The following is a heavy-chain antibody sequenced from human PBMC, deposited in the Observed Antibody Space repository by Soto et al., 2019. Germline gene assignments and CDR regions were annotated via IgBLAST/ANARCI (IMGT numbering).Heavy chain of an antibody. CDR2: INPSGGST. CDR1: GYTFTSYY. Sequence: ASVKVSCKASGYTFTSYYMHWVRQAPGQGLEWMGIINPSGGSTSYAQKFQGRVTMTRDTSTSTVYMELSSLRSEDTAVYYCARVIEAAAAKSHFDYWGQGTLVTVS. V-gene: IGHV1-46*01. J-gene: IGHJ4*02. D-gene: IGHD6-13*01. CDR3: ARVIEAAAAKSHFDY.